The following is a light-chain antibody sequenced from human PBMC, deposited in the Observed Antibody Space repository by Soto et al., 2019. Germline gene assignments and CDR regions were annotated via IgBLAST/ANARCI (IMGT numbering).Light chain of an antibody. V-gene: IGKV3-15*01. Sequence: EIVITQLPATLSVSPGERATLSCRASQSVSVNLAWYQQKPGQPPRLLIYGASTRATGIPARFSGSGSGTDFTLTISRLEPEDFAVYYCQQYGSSSITFGQGTRLEIK. CDR1: QSVSVN. J-gene: IGKJ5*01. CDR2: GAS. CDR3: QQYGSSSIT.